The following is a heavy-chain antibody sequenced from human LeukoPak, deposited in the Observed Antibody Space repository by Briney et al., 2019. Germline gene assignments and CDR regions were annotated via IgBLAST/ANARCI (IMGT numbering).Heavy chain of an antibody. J-gene: IGHJ4*02. D-gene: IGHD2-21*02. CDR2: INRSGST. CDR3: ARGGFYCGDDCYVDY. CDR1: GGSLSYYY. Sequence: PSETLSLTSAVYGGSLSYYYWSWIRQPPEKGLEWIGEINRSGSTNYNPSLKSRVSISVDTSKNQFSLKLSSVTAADTAVYYCARGGFYCGDDCYVDYWGQGTLVTVSS. V-gene: IGHV4-34*01.